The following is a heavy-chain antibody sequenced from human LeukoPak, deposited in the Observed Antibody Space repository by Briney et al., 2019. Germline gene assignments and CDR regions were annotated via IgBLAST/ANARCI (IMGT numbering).Heavy chain of an antibody. CDR3: AREAIAARPSWFDP. V-gene: IGHV1-69*04. D-gene: IGHD6-6*01. J-gene: IGHJ5*02. CDR1: RGTFSSYT. CDR2: IIPILGIA. Sequence: SVKVSCKASRGTFSSYTISWVRQAPGQGLEWMGRIIPILGIANYAQKFQGRVTITADKSTSTAYMELSSLRSEDTAVYYCAREAIAARPSWFDPWGQGALVTVSS.